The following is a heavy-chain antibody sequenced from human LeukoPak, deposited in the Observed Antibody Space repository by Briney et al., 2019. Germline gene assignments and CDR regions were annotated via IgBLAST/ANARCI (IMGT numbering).Heavy chain of an antibody. D-gene: IGHD1-14*01. J-gene: IGHJ4*02. CDR1: GGSISSSSYY. V-gene: IGHV4-39*01. CDR2: IYYSGST. CDR3: ARHSLYTGSPRLFSFDY. Sequence: PSETLSLTCTVSGGSISSSSYYWGWIRQPPGKGLEWIGSIYYSGSTYYNPSLKSRVTISVDTSKNQFSLKLSSVTAADTAVYYCARHSLYTGSPRLFSFDYWGQGTLVTVSS.